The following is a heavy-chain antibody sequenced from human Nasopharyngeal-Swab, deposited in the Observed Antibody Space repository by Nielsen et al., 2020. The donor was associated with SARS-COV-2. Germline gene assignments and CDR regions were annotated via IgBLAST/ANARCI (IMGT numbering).Heavy chain of an antibody. Sequence: ASVKVSCKASGYTLTSYGISWVRQAPGQGLEWMGWIGSYNGKTDNAQKFQGRVTMTTDTSTSTAYMELKSLRSEDTAVYYCARRYCSGGSCRWGMDVWGQGTTVTVSS. J-gene: IGHJ6*02. V-gene: IGHV1-18*01. CDR1: GYTLTSYG. CDR2: IGSYNGKT. D-gene: IGHD2-15*01. CDR3: ARRYCSGGSCRWGMDV.